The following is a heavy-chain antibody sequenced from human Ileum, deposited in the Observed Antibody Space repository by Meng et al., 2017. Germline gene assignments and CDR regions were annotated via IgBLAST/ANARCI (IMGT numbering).Heavy chain of an antibody. J-gene: IGHJ4*02. V-gene: IGHV4-4*02. CDR3: ARRARYDGSAYYPAFDY. Sequence: AQRAVVSAGVVRSWGHSSRTVPVPGAPLRTYKCGCWVRQPPGKGLEWIGEIHHDGSTNYSPSLKSRGTISIDNAKSLFSLELRSVTAADTAVYYCARRARYDGSAYYPAFDYWGQGTLVTVSS. D-gene: IGHD3-22*01. CDR1: GAPLRTYKC. CDR2: IHHDGST.